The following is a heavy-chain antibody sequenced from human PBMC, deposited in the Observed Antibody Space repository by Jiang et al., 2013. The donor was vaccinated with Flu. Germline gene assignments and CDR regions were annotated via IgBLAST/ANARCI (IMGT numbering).Heavy chain of an antibody. V-gene: IGHV1-46*01. J-gene: IGHJ5*02. CDR2: INPSGGST. Sequence: LVESGAEVKKPGASVKVSCKASGYTFTSYYMHWVRQAPGQGLEWMGIINPSGGSTSYAQKFQGRVTMTRDTSTSTVYMELSSLRSEDTAVYYCARWYYDFWSGTPPRNNWFDPWGQGTLVTVSS. D-gene: IGHD3-3*01. CDR1: GYTFTSYY. CDR3: ARWYYDFWSGTPPRNNWFDP.